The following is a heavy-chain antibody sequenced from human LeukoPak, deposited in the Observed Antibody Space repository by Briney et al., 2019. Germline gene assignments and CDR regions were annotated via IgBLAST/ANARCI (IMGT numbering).Heavy chain of an antibody. D-gene: IGHD3-10*01. Sequence: SETLSLTCTVSGYSISSGYYWGWIRQPPGKGLEWIGSIYHSGSTYYNPSLKSRVTISVDTSKNQFSLKLSSVTAADTAVYYCARDRRWITMVRGVIEGGYNWFDPWGQGSLVTVSS. CDR3: ARDRRWITMVRGVIEGGYNWFDP. J-gene: IGHJ5*02. CDR1: GYSISSGYY. CDR2: IYHSGST. V-gene: IGHV4-38-2*02.